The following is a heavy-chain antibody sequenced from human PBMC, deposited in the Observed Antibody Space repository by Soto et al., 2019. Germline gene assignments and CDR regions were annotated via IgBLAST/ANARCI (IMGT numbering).Heavy chain of an antibody. CDR1: GGSIGYYY. CDR2: IYYSGST. J-gene: IGHJ4*02. V-gene: IGHV4-59*01. Sequence: PSETLSLTCTVSGGSIGYYYWSWIRQPPGKGLEWIGYIYYSGSTSYNPSLKSRVTISVDTSKNQFSLNLSSLTAADTAVYYCARCYGSGSYYNGLFDYWGQGTLVTVS. CDR3: ARCYGSGSYYNGLFDY. D-gene: IGHD3-10*01.